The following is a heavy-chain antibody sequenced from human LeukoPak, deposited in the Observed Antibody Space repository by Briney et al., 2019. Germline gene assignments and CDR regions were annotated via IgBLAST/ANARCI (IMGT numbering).Heavy chain of an antibody. CDR3: ARAPSEVGGYYPEYFRH. J-gene: IGHJ1*01. V-gene: IGHV3-74*01. CDR1: GFTLSDYW. CDR2: IKSDGKT. D-gene: IGHD3-22*01. Sequence: QPGGSLRLSCAASGFTLSDYWMNWVRQPPGKGLVWVSRIKSDGKTNYADSVKGRFTISRDNAKNTVSLQMDSLRAEDTGVYYCARAPSEVGGYYPEYFRHWGQGTLVTVSS.